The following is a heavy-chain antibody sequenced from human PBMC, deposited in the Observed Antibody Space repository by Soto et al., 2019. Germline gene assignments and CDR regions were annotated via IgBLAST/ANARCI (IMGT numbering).Heavy chain of an antibody. CDR1: GYTFTNYP. J-gene: IGHJ4*02. CDR2: INTYNQNT. Sequence: QVQLVQSGAEVKKPGASVKVSCKASGYTFTNYPITWVRQAPGQGLEWMGWINTYNQNTIYAQKFQGRVTMTTDTSKRTSFLEFGSLRSDDTGVYYCGRESSGSGWSFDFWGQGSLVTVSS. CDR3: GRESSGSGWSFDF. D-gene: IGHD6-19*01. V-gene: IGHV1-18*04.